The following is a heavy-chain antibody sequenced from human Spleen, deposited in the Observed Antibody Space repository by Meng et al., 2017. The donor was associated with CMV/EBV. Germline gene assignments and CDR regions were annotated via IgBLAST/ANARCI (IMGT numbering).Heavy chain of an antibody. CDR2: LYPGDSDT. D-gene: IGHD3-3*01. CDR3: ARGLLRFPLDY. CDR1: GYRCSNYW. V-gene: IGHV5-51*01. J-gene: IGHJ4*02. Sequence: SCKASGYRCSNYWIGWVRQMPGKGLEWLGILYPGDSDTRYSPSFQGQVTISTDKSISTAYLQWSSLKASDTAMYYCARGLLRFPLDYWGQGTLVTVSS.